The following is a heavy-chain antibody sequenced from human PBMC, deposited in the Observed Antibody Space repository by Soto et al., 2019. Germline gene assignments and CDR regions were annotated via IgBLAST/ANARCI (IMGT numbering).Heavy chain of an antibody. CDR1: GFTFNNYY. D-gene: IGHD2-15*01. Sequence: EVQWVESGGGLVQPGGSLRLSCAASGFTFNNYYMVWVRQAPGRGLEWVANINQDGSAKYYVDSVKGRFTISRDNAKSSLYLQINSLRAADTDTYYCGRGFGGTHWGQGSLVTVSS. J-gene: IGHJ4*02. CDR2: INQDGSAK. CDR3: GRGFGGTH. V-gene: IGHV3-7*05.